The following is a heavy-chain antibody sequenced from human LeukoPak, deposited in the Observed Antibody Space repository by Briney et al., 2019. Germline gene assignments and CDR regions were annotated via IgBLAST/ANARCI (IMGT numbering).Heavy chain of an antibody. Sequence: SVKVSCKASGGTFISYAISWVRQAPGQGLEWMGGIIPIFGTANYAQKFQGRVTITADESTSTAYMELSSLRSEDTAVYYCARDFGDGYNYRHDAFDIWGQGTMVTVSS. J-gene: IGHJ3*02. CDR2: IIPIFGTA. CDR1: GGTFISYA. V-gene: IGHV1-69*13. CDR3: ARDFGDGYNYRHDAFDI. D-gene: IGHD5-24*01.